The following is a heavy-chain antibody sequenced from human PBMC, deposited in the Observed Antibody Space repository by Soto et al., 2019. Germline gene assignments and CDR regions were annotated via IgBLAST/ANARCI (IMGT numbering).Heavy chain of an antibody. CDR3: TTVGFSP. Sequence: EVQLVESGGGLVKPGGSLRLSCAASGFTFTNAWMSWVRQAPGKGLEWVGRVKSKTDGGTTDYAATVKGRFTISRDYSKNMLFLQMISLKSEYTGLYYGTTVGFSPWGQGTLVTVSS. CDR1: GFTFTNAW. V-gene: IGHV3-15*01. J-gene: IGHJ4*02. D-gene: IGHD3-10*01. CDR2: VKSKTDGGTT.